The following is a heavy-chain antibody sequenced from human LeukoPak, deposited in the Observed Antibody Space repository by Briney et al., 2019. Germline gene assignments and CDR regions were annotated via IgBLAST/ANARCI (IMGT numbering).Heavy chain of an antibody. CDR2: ISGSGGST. V-gene: IGHV3-23*01. D-gene: IGHD1-1*01. CDR3: VKISDNGDY. J-gene: IGHJ4*02. Sequence: AGGSLRLSCAASGFTFSSYAMSWVRQAPGKGLEWVSVISGSGGSTYYADSVKGRFTISRDNSKNTLYLQMNSLRAEDTAVYYCVKISDNGDYWGQGTLVTVSS. CDR1: GFTFSSYA.